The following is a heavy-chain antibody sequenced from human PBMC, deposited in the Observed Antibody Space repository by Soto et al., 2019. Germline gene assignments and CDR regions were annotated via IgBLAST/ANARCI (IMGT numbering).Heavy chain of an antibody. D-gene: IGHD1-1*01. CDR1: GYTFTSYG. Sequence: ASVKVSCKASGYTFTSYGISWVRQAPGQGLEWMGWISAYNGNTNYAQKFQERVTITRDMSTSTAYMELSSLRSEDTAVYYCAAKTTGTTNYYYGMDVWGQGTTVTVSS. J-gene: IGHJ6*02. CDR3: AAKTTGTTNYYYGMDV. V-gene: IGHV1-18*01. CDR2: ISAYNGNT.